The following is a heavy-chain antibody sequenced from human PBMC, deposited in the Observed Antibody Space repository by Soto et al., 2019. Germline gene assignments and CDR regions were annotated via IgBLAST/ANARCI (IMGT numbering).Heavy chain of an antibody. CDR3: AGREFARTSCHYYYDAVYV. Sequence: PSETLSFTCTVSRGSISSSIYCWGWIRQPPGKGPEWIGSTFYSVSVNFNLSLKSRVAISAXTSRNQFSLRVTSVTAADTAVYYCAGREFARTSCHYYYDAVYVGGQGPTVTVSS. D-gene: IGHD1-1*01. V-gene: IGHV4-39*07. CDR1: RGSISSSIYC. J-gene: IGHJ6*02. CDR2: TFYSVSV.